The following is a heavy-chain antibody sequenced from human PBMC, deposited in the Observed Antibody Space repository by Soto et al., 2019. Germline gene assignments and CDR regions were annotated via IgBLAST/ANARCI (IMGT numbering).Heavy chain of an antibody. V-gene: IGHV2-5*02. CDR1: GFSLTTSGVA. CDR2: IYGDDNK. Sequence: QITLKESGPTLVKPTQTLTLTCTFSGFSLTTSGVAVGWIRQPPGKALEWLAIIYGDDNKRYSPSLKSRLIITKHASENQVVLTLTNMDPEDTDTYYCANRQCATWDFWGQGTLVTVSS. CDR3: ANRQCATWDF. J-gene: IGHJ4*02.